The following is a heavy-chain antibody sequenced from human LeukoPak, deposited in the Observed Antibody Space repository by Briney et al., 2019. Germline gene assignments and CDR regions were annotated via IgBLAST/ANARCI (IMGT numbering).Heavy chain of an antibody. CDR1: GGSISSYY. CDR2: IYYSGST. CDR3: ASSATVTTIGNFDL. Sequence: PSETLSLTCTVSGGSISSYYWSWIRQPPGKGLEWIGYIYYSGSTYYNPSLKSRVTISVDTSKNQFSLKLSSVTAADTAVYYCASSATVTTIGNFDLWGRGTLVTVSS. D-gene: IGHD4-17*01. V-gene: IGHV4-59*06. J-gene: IGHJ2*01.